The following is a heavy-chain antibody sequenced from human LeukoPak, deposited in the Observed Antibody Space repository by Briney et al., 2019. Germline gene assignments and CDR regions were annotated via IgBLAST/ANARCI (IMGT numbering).Heavy chain of an antibody. J-gene: IGHJ6*04. V-gene: IGHV3-30*04. CDR1: GFTFSSYA. CDR2: ISYDGSNK. D-gene: IGHD2-2*01. Sequence: GRSLRLSCAASGFTFSSYAMHWVRQAPGKGLEWVAVISYDGSNKYYADSVKGRFTISRDNSKNTLYLKMNSLRAEDTAVYYCARDLVVVPAAVYYYYGMDVWGKGTTVTVSS. CDR3: ARDLVVVPAAVYYYYGMDV.